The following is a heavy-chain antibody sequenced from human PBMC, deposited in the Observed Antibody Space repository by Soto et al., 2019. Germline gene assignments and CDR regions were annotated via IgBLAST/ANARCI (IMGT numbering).Heavy chain of an antibody. V-gene: IGHV3-7*01. CDR1: GFTFSNYW. CDR2: IKQDGSER. D-gene: IGHD2-2*03. J-gene: IGHJ4*02. CDR3: ARDPGSCSGSRCFTVFDS. Sequence: GGSLRLSCAASGFTFSNYWMTWVRHAPGKGLEWVANIKQDGSEREYEDSVKGRFIISRDNTQNSLYLQMNSLRAEDTALYYCARDPGSCSGSRCFTVFDSWRQGTPVTVSS.